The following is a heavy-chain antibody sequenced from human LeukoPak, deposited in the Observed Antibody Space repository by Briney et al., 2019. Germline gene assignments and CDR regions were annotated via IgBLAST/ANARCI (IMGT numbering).Heavy chain of an antibody. V-gene: IGHV3-21*01. CDR2: ISSSSSYI. J-gene: IGHJ3*02. CDR1: GFTFSSYS. Sequence: GGSLRLSCAASGFTFSSYSMNWVRQAPGKGLEWVSSISSSSSYIYYADSVKGRFTISRDNAKNSLYLQMNSLRAEDTAVYYCARDRPGASPRRDAFDIWGQGTMVTVSS. CDR3: ARDRPGASPRRDAFDI.